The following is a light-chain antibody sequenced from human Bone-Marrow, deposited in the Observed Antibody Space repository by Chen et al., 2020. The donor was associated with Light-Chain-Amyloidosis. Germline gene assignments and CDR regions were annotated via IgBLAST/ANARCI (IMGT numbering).Light chain of an antibody. CDR1: QSVLYSSNNKNY. Sequence: DIVMTQSPDSLAVSLGERATINCKSSQSVLYSSNNKNYLAWYQLRAGQPPKLLIYWASTRESGVPDRFSVSGSGTDFTLTNSSLQAEDVAVYYCQQYYATPLTFGGGTKVEIK. CDR3: QQYYATPLT. J-gene: IGKJ4*01. V-gene: IGKV4-1*01. CDR2: WAS.